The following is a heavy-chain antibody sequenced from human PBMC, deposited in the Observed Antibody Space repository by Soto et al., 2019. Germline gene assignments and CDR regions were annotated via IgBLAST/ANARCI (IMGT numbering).Heavy chain of an antibody. J-gene: IGHJ4*02. Sequence: SETLSLTCTVSGGSFSGYYWSWIRQPPGKGLEWIGEINHSGSTNYNPSLKSRVTISVDTSKNQFSLKLSSVTAADTAVYYCARGNHDSSGYYYFFDYWGQGTLVTVSS. CDR2: INHSGST. CDR3: ARGNHDSSGYYYFFDY. D-gene: IGHD3-22*01. V-gene: IGHV4-34*01. CDR1: GGSFSGYY.